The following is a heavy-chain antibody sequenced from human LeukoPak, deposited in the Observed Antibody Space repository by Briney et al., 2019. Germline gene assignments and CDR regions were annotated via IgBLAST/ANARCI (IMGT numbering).Heavy chain of an antibody. J-gene: IGHJ6*02. V-gene: IGHV1-18*01. CDR3: ARDVIFSYYYGMDV. CDR2: ISAYNGNT. D-gene: IGHD2/OR15-2a*01. CDR1: GYTFTSYG. Sequence: GASVKVSCKASGYTFTSYGISWVRQAPGQGLEWMGWISAYNGNTNYAQKLQGRVTMTTDTSTSTAYMELRSLRSDDTAVYYCARDVIFSYYYGMDVWGQGTTVTVSS.